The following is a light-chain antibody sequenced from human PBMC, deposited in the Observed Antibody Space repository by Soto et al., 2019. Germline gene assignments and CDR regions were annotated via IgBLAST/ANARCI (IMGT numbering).Light chain of an antibody. J-gene: IGKJ2*01. V-gene: IGKV3-20*01. Sequence: EIVLTQSPGTLSLSPGESATLSCRASQSVGSSQVAWYQLKPGQAPRLLIYGASSRATGIPDRFSGVGSETDFTLTISRLEPEDFAVYYCQQYTTSPHTFGQGTKLEIK. CDR2: GAS. CDR3: QQYTTSPHT. CDR1: QSVGSSQ.